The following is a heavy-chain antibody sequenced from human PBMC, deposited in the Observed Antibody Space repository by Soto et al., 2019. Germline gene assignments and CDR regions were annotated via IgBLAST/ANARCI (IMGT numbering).Heavy chain of an antibody. V-gene: IGHV1-18*01. Sequence: GASVKVSCTASGYTFSIIGITWVRQAPGQGLEWMGWISANNGNTDYAQKFQGRVTMTTDTPTSTAYLELRSLRSDDTAVYYCARGSIAAPATRSSHWGQGTLVTVS. CDR3: ARGSIAAPATRSSH. CDR1: GYTFSIIG. J-gene: IGHJ4*02. CDR2: ISANNGNT. D-gene: IGHD6-13*01.